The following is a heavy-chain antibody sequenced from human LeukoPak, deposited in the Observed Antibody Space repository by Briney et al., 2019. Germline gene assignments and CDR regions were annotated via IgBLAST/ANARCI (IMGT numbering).Heavy chain of an antibody. D-gene: IGHD2-2*01. J-gene: IGHJ5*02. V-gene: IGHV3-23*01. CDR2: ISGDNRRT. CDR1: GFTFSSYA. Sequence: GGSLRLSCAASGFTFSSYAMNWVRQAPGKGLEWVSSISGDNRRTYYADSVKGRFTISRDNSKNTLYLQMNSLRVEDTAIYYCAVYCSSVTCKGKFDPWGQGTLVTVSS. CDR3: AVYCSSVTCKGKFDP.